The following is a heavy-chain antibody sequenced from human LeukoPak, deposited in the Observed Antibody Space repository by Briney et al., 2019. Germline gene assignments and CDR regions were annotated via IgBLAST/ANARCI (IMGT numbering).Heavy chain of an antibody. CDR1: GGSFSGYY. CDR2: INHSGST. J-gene: IGHJ4*02. D-gene: IGHD3-22*01. Sequence: SETLSLTCAVYGGSFSGYYWSWIRQPPGKGLEWIGEINHSGSTNYNPSLKSRVTISLDTSKNQFSLKLSSVTAADTAVYYCARQLSALYDSSGYYFDYWGQGTLVTVSS. V-gene: IGHV4-34*01. CDR3: ARQLSALYDSSGYYFDY.